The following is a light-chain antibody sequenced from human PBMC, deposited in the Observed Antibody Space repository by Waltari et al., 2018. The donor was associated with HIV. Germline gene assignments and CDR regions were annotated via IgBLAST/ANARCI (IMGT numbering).Light chain of an antibody. CDR3: QQGGGMPYT. V-gene: IGKV1-39*01. CDR1: QNIKTN. J-gene: IGKJ2*01. Sequence: DIQMTQSPSSLSASVGVRVTITCRASQNIKTNLNWYQQKPGKAPKVLIYGASNLKRGVPSRFSGSGSGTDFTLSISSLQPEDSATYYCQQGGGMPYTFGQGTMVEIK. CDR2: GAS.